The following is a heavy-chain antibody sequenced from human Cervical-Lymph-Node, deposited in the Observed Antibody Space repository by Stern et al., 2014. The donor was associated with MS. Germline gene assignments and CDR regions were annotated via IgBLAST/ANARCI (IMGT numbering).Heavy chain of an antibody. V-gene: IGHV3-53*01. J-gene: IGHJ4*02. Sequence: VQLVESGGGVIQPGGSLRLSCTASGFTVSRDYMTWVRQAPGKGLEWVSLRTNVGSTCYTDSVKGRFTISRDDSKNTVYLHMTSLRAEDTAMYYCARDTSSPERSDWWGQGTLVTVSS. CDR2: RTNVGST. D-gene: IGHD1-1*01. CDR3: ARDTSSPERSDW. CDR1: GFTVSRDY.